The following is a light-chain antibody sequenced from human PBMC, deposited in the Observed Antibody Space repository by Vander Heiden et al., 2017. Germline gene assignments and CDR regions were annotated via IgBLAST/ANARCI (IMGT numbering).Light chain of an antibody. V-gene: IGKV1-39*01. J-gene: IGKJ2*01. CDR2: AAS. CDR3: QQSYSTPYT. Sequence: DIQMTQSSSSLSASVGDRVTITCRARQSISSYLNWYQQKPGKAPKLLIYAASSLQSGVPSRFSGSGSGTDFTLTISSQQPEDFATYYCQQSYSTPYTFGQGTKLEIK. CDR1: QSISSY.